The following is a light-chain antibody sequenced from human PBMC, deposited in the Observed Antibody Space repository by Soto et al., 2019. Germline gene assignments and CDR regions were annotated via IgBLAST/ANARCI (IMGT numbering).Light chain of an antibody. CDR2: AAS. Sequence: IQLTQSPSSLSASVGDRVTITCRASQGISSYLAWYQQTPGKAPKLLIYAASTLQRGVPSRFSGSGSGTDFTLTISSLQPEDFATYYCQQLNSYPSFGGGTKVEIK. J-gene: IGKJ4*01. V-gene: IGKV1-9*01. CDR1: QGISSY. CDR3: QQLNSYPS.